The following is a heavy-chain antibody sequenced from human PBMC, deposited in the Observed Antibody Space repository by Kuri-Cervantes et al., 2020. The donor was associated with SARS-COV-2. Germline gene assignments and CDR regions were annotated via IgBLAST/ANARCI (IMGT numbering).Heavy chain of an antibody. V-gene: IGHV1-18*04. CDR2: ISAYNGNT. CDR3: ARGGWLVYYMDV. CDR1: GYTFTSYY. Sequence: ASVKVSCKASGYTFTSYYMHWVRQAPGQGLEWMGWISAYNGNTNYAQKLQGRVTMTTDTSTSTAYMELRSLRSDDTAVYYCARGGWLVYYMDVWGKGTTVTVSS. D-gene: IGHD3-22*01. J-gene: IGHJ6*03.